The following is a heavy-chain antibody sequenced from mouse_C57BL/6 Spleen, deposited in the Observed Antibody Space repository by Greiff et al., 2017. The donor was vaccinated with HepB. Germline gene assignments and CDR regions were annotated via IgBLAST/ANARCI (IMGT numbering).Heavy chain of an antibody. CDR2: IDPSDSET. CDR1: GYTFTSYW. D-gene: IGHD3-2*02. CDR3: ARLDSSGSLAY. V-gene: IGHV1-52*01. J-gene: IGHJ3*01. Sequence: VQLQQSGAELVRPGSSVKLSCKASGYTFTSYWMHWVKQRPIQGLEWIGNIDPSDSETHYNQKFKDKATLTVDKSSSTAYMQLSSLTSEDSAVYYCARLDSSGSLAYWGQGTLVTVSA.